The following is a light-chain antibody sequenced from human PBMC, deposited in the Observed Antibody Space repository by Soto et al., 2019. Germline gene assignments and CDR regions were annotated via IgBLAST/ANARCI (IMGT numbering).Light chain of an antibody. V-gene: IGLV2-14*01. CDR1: SGDVGAYHF. CDR2: DVT. J-gene: IGLJ2*01. Sequence: QSALTQPASVSGSPGQSITISCAGTSGDVGAYHFVTWFQQHPGKVPKLIIYDVTDRPSGVSDRFSGSKSGNTASLTISGLLAEDEADYYCGSYTTINTMIFGGGTKLTVL. CDR3: GSYTTINTMI.